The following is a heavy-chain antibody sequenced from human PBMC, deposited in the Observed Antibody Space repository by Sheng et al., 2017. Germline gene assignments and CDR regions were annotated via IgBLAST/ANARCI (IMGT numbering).Heavy chain of an antibody. V-gene: IGHV3-7*01. CDR3: ARDPGGTYYYGSGSYIS. J-gene: IGHJ5*02. Sequence: EVQLVESGGGLVQPGGSLRLSCAASGFTFSTYWMHWVRQAPGKGLEWVANIKQDGSERYYVDSVKGRFTISRDNAKNSLYLQMNSLRDEDTAVYYCARDPGGTYYYGSGSYISWGQGTLVTVSS. CDR1: GFTFSTYW. D-gene: IGHD3-10*01. CDR2: IKQDGSER.